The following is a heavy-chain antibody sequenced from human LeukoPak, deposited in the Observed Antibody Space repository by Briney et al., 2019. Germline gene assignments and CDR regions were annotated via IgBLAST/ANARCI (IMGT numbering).Heavy chain of an antibody. CDR1: GGSISSYY. D-gene: IGHD4-17*01. Sequence: SETLSLTCTVSGGSISSYYWSWIRQPPGKGLEWIGYMYYSGSTNFNPSLKSRVTISADTSKNQLSLKLSSVTAADTAVYYCARLTTVTTLEKPNYYYYYYMDVWGKGTTVTISS. CDR3: ARLTTVTTLEKPNYYYYYYMDV. J-gene: IGHJ6*03. CDR2: MYYSGST. V-gene: IGHV4-59*01.